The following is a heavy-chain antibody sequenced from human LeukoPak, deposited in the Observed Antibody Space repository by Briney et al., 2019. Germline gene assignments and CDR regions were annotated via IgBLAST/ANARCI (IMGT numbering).Heavy chain of an antibody. D-gene: IGHD4-17*01. CDR2: ISYDGTNT. J-gene: IGHJ4*02. CDR1: GFTFSGYG. V-gene: IGHV3-30*18. Sequence: GGSLRLSCAASGFTFSGYGMHWVRQAPGKGLEWVAVISYDGTNTFYPDSVKGRFTISRDNSKNTLYLQMNSLRAEDTAVYYCAKAYDYGAHTVNFDYWGQGTLVTVSS. CDR3: AKAYDYGAHTVNFDY.